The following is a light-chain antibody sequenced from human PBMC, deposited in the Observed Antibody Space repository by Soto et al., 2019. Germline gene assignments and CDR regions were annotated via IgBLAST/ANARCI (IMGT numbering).Light chain of an antibody. V-gene: IGKV3-20*01. Sequence: EIVLTQSPGTLSLSPGERATLSCRASQSVSSSYLAWYQQKPGQAPRLLIYGASSRTTGIPDRFSGSGSGSDFTLTISRLEPEDVAVYYGQQYGSSPPPFGQGTKLVIK. CDR2: GAS. CDR1: QSVSSSY. J-gene: IGKJ2*01. CDR3: QQYGSSPPP.